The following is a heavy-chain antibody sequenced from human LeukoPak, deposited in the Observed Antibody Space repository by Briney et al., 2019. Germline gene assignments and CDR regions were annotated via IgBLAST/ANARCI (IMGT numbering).Heavy chain of an antibody. CDR3: ARDREVVAGTAFDY. Sequence: GGSLRLSCAASGFTFSSYWMHWVRQAPGEGVVWVSRIKSDGSSTSYADSVKGRFTIARDNAKNTLYLQMNRLRAEDTAVYYCARDREVVAGTAFDYWGQGTLATVSS. D-gene: IGHD6-19*01. V-gene: IGHV3-74*01. J-gene: IGHJ4*02. CDR2: IKSDGSST. CDR1: GFTFSSYW.